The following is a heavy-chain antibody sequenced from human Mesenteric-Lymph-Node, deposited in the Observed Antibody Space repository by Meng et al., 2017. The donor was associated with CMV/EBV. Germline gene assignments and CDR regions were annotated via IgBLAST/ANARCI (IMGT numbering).Heavy chain of an antibody. V-gene: IGHV3-66*03. D-gene: IGHD2-2*01. CDR2: IYSCGST. CDR1: GFTVSSNY. Sequence: GESLKISCAASGFTVSSNYMSWVRQAPGKGLEWVSVIYSCGSTYYADSVKGRFTISRDNAKNTLYLQMNSLRAEDTAVYYCARGGVVPAAIWGQGTLVTVSS. J-gene: IGHJ4*02. CDR3: ARGGVVPAAI.